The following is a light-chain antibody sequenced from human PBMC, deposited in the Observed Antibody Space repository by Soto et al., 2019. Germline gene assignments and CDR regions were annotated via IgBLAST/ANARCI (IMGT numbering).Light chain of an antibody. CDR3: QQYGSSPHT. CDR2: GAS. CDR1: QSVSSSY. V-gene: IGKV3-20*01. Sequence: EIVLTQSPGTLSLSPGERATLSCRASQSVSSSYLAWYQHKPGQAPRLLIYGASSRATGIPDRFSGSRSGTDFTLTISRLEPDDFAVYYCQQYGSSPHTFGQGTKLEIK. J-gene: IGKJ2*01.